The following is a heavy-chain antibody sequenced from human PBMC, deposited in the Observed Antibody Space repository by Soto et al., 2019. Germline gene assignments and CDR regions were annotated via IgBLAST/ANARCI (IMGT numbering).Heavy chain of an antibody. J-gene: IGHJ5*01. CDR2: ISAYNGNT. CDR1: GYTFTRYG. Sequence: ASVNLSCPASGYTFTRYGISWVRQAPGQGLEWMGWISAYNGNTNYAQKLQGRVTMTTDTSTSTAYMELRSLRSDDTAVYYCARDKGWGSSTSCYTSWFDSCGQGTLVILSS. CDR3: ARDKGWGSSTSCYTSWFDS. D-gene: IGHD2-2*02. V-gene: IGHV1-18*04.